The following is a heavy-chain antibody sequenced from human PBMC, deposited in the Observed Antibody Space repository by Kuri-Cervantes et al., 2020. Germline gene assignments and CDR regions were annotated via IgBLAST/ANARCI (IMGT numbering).Heavy chain of an antibody. Sequence: GESLKISCAASGFTFSRFWMNWVRQAPGKGLEWAANINEDGNEKNHVDSVKGRFTISRDNAKNSLFLQMNSLRAEDTAVYYCARDVSGWNGQGYWGQGTLVTVSS. D-gene: IGHD1-1*01. CDR2: INEDGNEK. J-gene: IGHJ4*02. V-gene: IGHV3-7*01. CDR1: GFTFSRFW. CDR3: ARDVSGWNGQGY.